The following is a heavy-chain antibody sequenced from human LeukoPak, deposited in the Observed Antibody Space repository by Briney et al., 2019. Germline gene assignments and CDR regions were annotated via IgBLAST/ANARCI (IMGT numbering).Heavy chain of an antibody. CDR3: ARDRGSSGPQYYFDY. CDR2: ISWNSGSI. D-gene: IGHD6-6*01. J-gene: IGHJ4*02. CDR1: GFTFDDYA. Sequence: GGSLRLSCAASGFTFDDYAMHWVRQAPGKGLEWVSGISWNSGSIGYADSVKGRFTISRDNAKNSLYLQMNSLRAEDTAVYYCARDRGSSGPQYYFDYWGQGTLVTVSS. V-gene: IGHV3-9*01.